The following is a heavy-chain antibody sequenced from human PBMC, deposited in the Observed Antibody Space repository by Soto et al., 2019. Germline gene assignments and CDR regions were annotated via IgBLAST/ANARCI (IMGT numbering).Heavy chain of an antibody. J-gene: IGHJ6*02. CDR3: AAGKTVLQYFDDYSAMDV. V-gene: IGHV1-58*01. CDR1: GFTFLSSA. CDR2: IVVGSGNT. D-gene: IGHD3-9*01. Sequence: ASVKVSCTASGFTFLSSAVQWVRQARGQRLEWIGWIVVGSGNTNYAQQFQERVTITRDMSTSTAYMELSSLRSEDTAVYYCAAGKTVLQYFDDYSAMDVWGQGTTVTVSS.